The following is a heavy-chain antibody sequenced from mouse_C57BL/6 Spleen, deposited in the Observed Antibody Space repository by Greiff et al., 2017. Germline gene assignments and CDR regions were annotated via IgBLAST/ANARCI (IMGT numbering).Heavy chain of an antibody. CDR2: ISNGGGST. CDR1: GFTFSDYY. J-gene: IGHJ3*01. D-gene: IGHD2-2*01. Sequence: EVQGVESGGGLVQPGGSLKLSCAASGFTFSDYYMYWVRQTPEKRLEWVAYISNGGGSTYYPDTVKGRFTISRDNAKNTLYLQMSRLKAEDTAMYYCARHGTTTMVTTPFAYWGQGTLVTVSA. CDR3: ARHGTTTMVTTPFAY. V-gene: IGHV5-12*01.